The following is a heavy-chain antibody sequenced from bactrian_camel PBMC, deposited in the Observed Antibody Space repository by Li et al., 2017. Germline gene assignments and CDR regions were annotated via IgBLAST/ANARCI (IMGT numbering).Heavy chain of an antibody. CDR2: FDDDVGD. V-gene: IGHV3S53*01. D-gene: IGHD1*01. CDR3: AAVDICPGSAIGEMWIPRALRIGH. J-gene: IGHJ4*01. CDR1: GYQPTNHC. Sequence: HVQLVESGGGSVQAGGSLRLSCVASGYQPTNHCVTWFRQAPGEEREGVATFDDDVGDGYVESMKGRFTIIKDNAQNTVYLQMNNLKPEDSAMYYCAAVDICPGSAIGEMWIPRALRIGHSGHGTQVTVS.